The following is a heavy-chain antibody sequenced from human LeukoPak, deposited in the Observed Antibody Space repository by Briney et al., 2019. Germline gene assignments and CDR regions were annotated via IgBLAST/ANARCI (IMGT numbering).Heavy chain of an antibody. CDR2: IIPIFGTA. CDR3: ARAFDRGYSYTGFDY. CDR1: GGTFSSYA. V-gene: IGHV1-69*01. D-gene: IGHD5-18*01. J-gene: IGHJ4*02. Sequence: ASVKVSCKASGGTFSSYAISWVRQAPGQGLEWMGGIIPIFGTANYAQKFQGGVTITADESTSTAYMELSSLRSEDTAVYYCARAFDRGYSYTGFDYWGQGTLVTVSS.